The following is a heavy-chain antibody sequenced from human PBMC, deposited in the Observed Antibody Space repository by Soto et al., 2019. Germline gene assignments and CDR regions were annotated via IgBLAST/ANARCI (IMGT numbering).Heavy chain of an antibody. V-gene: IGHV4-31*03. CDR2: ISYGGST. CDR1: GGSINSGGYC. D-gene: IGHD5-18*01. Sequence: QVQLQESGPGLVKPSQTLSLTCTVSGGSINSGGYCWSWIRQHPGKDLDWIGCISYGGSTSYNPSLKSRGTISVDTSKNQFSLKLTSVTAADTAVYYCSRGILVWGQGALITVSS. J-gene: IGHJ4*02. CDR3: SRGILV.